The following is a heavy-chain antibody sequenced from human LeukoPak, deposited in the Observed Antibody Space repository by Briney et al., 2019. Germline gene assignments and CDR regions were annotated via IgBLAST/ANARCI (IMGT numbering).Heavy chain of an antibody. J-gene: IGHJ4*02. Sequence: GGSLRLSCAASGFTFSSYAMHWVRQAPGKGLEYVSGISGSGGSTYYANSVKGGFIISRDNSKNTLYLQMGSLRAEDMAVYYCARGGYSSGWYVRSHDYWGQGTLVTVSS. CDR1: GFTFSSYA. CDR3: ARGGYSSGWYVRSHDY. CDR2: ISGSGGST. V-gene: IGHV3-64*01. D-gene: IGHD6-19*01.